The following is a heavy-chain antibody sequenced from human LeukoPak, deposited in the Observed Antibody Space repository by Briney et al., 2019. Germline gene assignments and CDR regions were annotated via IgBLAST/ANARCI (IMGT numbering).Heavy chain of an antibody. Sequence: GGSLRLSCAASEFSVGSNYMTWVRQAPGKGLEWVSLIYSGGSTYYADSVKGRFTISRDNSKNTLYLQMNSLRAEDTAVYYCAKAIWFGGNFDYWGQGTLVTVSS. D-gene: IGHD3-10*01. CDR1: EFSVGSNY. V-gene: IGHV3-66*01. CDR2: IYSGGST. CDR3: AKAIWFGGNFDY. J-gene: IGHJ4*02.